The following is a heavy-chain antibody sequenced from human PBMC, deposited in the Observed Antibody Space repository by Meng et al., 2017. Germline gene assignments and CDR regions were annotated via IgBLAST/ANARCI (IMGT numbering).Heavy chain of an antibody. CDR3: ARVPTYYYDSSGYYLFDY. D-gene: IGHD3-22*01. CDR1: GGSFSGYY. V-gene: IGHV4-34*01. Sequence: VSLQGWGAGVLNPSRTLSLTCAVYGGSFSGYYWSWIRQPPGKGLEWIGEINHSGSTNYNPSLKSRVTISVDTSKNQFSVKLSSVTAADTAVYYCARVPTYYYDSSGYYLFDYWGQGTLVTVSS. CDR2: INHSGST. J-gene: IGHJ4*02.